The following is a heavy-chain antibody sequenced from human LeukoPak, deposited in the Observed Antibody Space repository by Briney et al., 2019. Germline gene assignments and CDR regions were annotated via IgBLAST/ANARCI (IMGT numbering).Heavy chain of an antibody. CDR2: ISGSGGST. D-gene: IGHD4-23*01. Sequence: GGSLRLSCAASGFTFSSYAMSWVRQAPGKGLEWVSAISGSGGSTYYADSVKGRFTISRDNSKNTLYLQMNSLRAEDTAVYYCANLGAEYGGNGGEGDYWGQGTLVTVSS. J-gene: IGHJ4*02. CDR3: ANLGAEYGGNGGEGDY. CDR1: GFTFSSYA. V-gene: IGHV3-23*01.